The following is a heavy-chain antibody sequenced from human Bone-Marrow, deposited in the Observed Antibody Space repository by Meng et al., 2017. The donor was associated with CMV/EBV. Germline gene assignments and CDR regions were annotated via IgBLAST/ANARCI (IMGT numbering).Heavy chain of an antibody. J-gene: IGHJ4*02. V-gene: IGHV3-21*01. CDR1: GFTFSSYS. CDR2: ISSSSSYI. D-gene: IGHD3-22*01. CDR3: ATGGSYYDSRGYWGY. Sequence: GGSLRLSCAASGFTFSSYSMNWVRQAPGKGLEWVSSISSSSSYIYYADSVKGRFTISRDNAKNSLYLQMNSLGAEDTAVYYCATGGSYYDSRGYWGYWGQGTLVTVSS.